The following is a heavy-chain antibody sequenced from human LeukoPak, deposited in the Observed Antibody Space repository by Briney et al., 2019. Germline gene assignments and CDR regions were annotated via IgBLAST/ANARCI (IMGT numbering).Heavy chain of an antibody. Sequence: GGSLRLSCAASGFTFSSYGMHWVRQAPGKGLEWVAVIWYDGSNKYYADSVKGRFTISRDNSKRTLFLQTDSLRGEDTAVYYCANGGYYSLDSWGQGTLVTVSS. D-gene: IGHD2-15*01. CDR2: IWYDGSNK. CDR3: ANGGYYSLDS. V-gene: IGHV3-30*02. CDR1: GFTFSSYG. J-gene: IGHJ4*02.